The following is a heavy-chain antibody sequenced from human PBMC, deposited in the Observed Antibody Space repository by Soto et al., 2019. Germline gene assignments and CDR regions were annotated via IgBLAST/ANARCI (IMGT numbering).Heavy chain of an antibody. CDR2: ISAYNGNT. Sequence: QVQLVQSGAEVKKPGASVKVSCKASGYTFTSYGISWVRQAPGQGLEWMGWISAYNGNTNYVQKLQGRVTRTTDTSPSTAYMELRSLRSDDTALYYCGIISLDGAFDIWGQGTMVTVSS. V-gene: IGHV1-18*01. CDR1: GYTFTSYG. D-gene: IGHD1-1*01. CDR3: GIISLDGAFDI. J-gene: IGHJ3*02.